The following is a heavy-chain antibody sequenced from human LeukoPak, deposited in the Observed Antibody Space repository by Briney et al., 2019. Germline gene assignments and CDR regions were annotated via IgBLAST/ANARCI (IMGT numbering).Heavy chain of an antibody. Sequence: GGSLRLSCAASGFTFSSYGMHWVRQAPGKGLEWVALIWYDGSNKYNADSVKGRFTISRDNSKNTLYLQMNSLRAEDTAVYYCARDLFDSSSTNWFDPWGQGTLVTVS. D-gene: IGHD6-13*01. CDR1: GFTFSSYG. V-gene: IGHV3-33*01. CDR3: ARDLFDSSSTNWFDP. J-gene: IGHJ5*02. CDR2: IWYDGSNK.